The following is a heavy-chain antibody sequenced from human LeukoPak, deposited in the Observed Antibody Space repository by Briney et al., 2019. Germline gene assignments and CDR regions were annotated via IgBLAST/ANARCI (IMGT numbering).Heavy chain of an antibody. CDR1: GGSFSGY. J-gene: IGHJ3*02. V-gene: IGHV4-34*01. CDR2: ISHSGGT. Sequence: SETLSLTCAVYGGSFSGYWSWIRQPPGKGLEWIGEISHSGGTKHNPSLKSRGTISVDTSKSQVSLKMTSVTAADTAIYYCARHAGWAFDIWGQGTAVTVSS. CDR3: ARHAGWAFDI. D-gene: IGHD2-15*01.